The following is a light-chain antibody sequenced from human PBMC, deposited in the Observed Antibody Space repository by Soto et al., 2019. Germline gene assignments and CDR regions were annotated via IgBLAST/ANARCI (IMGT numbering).Light chain of an antibody. CDR2: EVS. Sequence: QSVLTQPASVSGSPGQSITISCSGTSSDVGAYNYVSWYQQHPGKVPKLIIYEVSIRPSGVSDRFSGSKSANTASLTISGLRAEDEADYYCLSYTTSDTFLFGGGTKVTVL. J-gene: IGLJ2*01. CDR1: SSDVGAYNY. CDR3: LSYTTSDTFL. V-gene: IGLV2-14*03.